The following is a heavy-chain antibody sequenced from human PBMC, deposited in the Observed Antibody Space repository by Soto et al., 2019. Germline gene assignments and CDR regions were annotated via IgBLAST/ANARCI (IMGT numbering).Heavy chain of an antibody. D-gene: IGHD6-13*01. V-gene: IGHV1-58*01. Sequence: SVKVSCKASGFTFTSSAVQWVRQARGQRLEWIGWIVAGSGNTNYAQKFQERVTITRDMSTSTAYMELSSLRSEDTAVYYCAARAGYSFMDVWGQGTTVTVSS. CDR1: GFTFTSSA. CDR3: AARAGYSFMDV. CDR2: IVAGSGNT. J-gene: IGHJ6*02.